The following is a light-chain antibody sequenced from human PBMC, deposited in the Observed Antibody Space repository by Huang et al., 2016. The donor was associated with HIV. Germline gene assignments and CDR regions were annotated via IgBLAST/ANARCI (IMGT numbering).Light chain of an antibody. CDR3: QQYDNWPLT. CDR1: LSVSTN. J-gene: IGKJ4*01. CDR2: GAS. Sequence: ERVMTQSPATVSLSPGERATLSCRASLSVSTNLAWYQQRHGQAPRLLIYGASTRATGIPARFSGGGSGAEFTLTISSLQSEDFAVYYCQQYDNWPLTFGGGTKVQIK. V-gene: IGKV3-15*01.